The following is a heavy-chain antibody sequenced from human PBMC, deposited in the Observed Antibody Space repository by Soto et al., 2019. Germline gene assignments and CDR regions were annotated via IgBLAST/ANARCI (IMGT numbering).Heavy chain of an antibody. Sequence: SETRSHTCTVSAGSSSGYDWSWIRQPPGKGLEWIGYIYYSGSTNYNPSLKSRVTISVDTSKNQFSLKLSSVTAADTAVYYCARVSKAAGAASLRYYYYYGMDVWGQGPRVTVSS. CDR3: ARVSKAAGAASLRYYYYYGMDV. V-gene: IGHV4-59*01. CDR1: AGSSSGYD. CDR2: IYYSGST. J-gene: IGHJ6*02. D-gene: IGHD1-26*01.